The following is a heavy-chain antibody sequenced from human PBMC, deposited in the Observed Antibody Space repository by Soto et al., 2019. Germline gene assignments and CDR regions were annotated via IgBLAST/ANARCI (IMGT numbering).Heavy chain of an antibody. CDR3: ARGDILTGYYRKFEY. J-gene: IGHJ4*02. CDR1: VYPFTSYY. V-gene: IGHV1-46*01. CDR2: INPSGGST. Sequence: GASVKVSCKAPVYPFTSYYMHCGRHTRRQVLEWMLIINPSGGSTSYAQKFQGRVTMTRDTSTSTVYMELSSLRSEDTAVYYCARGDILTGYYRKFEYWGQGTLVTVSS. D-gene: IGHD3-9*01.